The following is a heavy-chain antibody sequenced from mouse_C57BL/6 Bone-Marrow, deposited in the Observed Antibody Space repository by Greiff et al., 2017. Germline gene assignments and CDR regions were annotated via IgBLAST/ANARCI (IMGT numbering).Heavy chain of an antibody. CDR2: IKSKSNNYAT. Sequence: EVMLVESGGGLAQPKGSLKLSCAASGFSFTTYAINWVRQAPGKGLEWVARIKSKSNNYATYYADSVKDRFTIARDDSESMLYLHMNNLKTEDTAMYDCVRLYYWGQGTSVTVSS. D-gene: IGHD2-3*01. V-gene: IGHV10-1*01. CDR3: VRLYY. CDR1: GFSFTTYA. J-gene: IGHJ4*01.